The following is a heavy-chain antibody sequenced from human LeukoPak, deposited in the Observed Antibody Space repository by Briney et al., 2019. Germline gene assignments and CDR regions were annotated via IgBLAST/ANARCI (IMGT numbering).Heavy chain of an antibody. CDR2: ISSSGSTI. V-gene: IGHV3-48*03. Sequence: PGGSLRLSCAASGFTFSSYEMNWVRQAPGKGLEWVSYISSSGSTIYYADPVKGRFTISRDNAKNSLYLQMNSLRAEDTAVYYCASGIRCSSTSCYDYWGQGTLVTVSS. CDR3: ASGIRCSSTSCYDY. D-gene: IGHD2-2*01. CDR1: GFTFSSYE. J-gene: IGHJ4*02.